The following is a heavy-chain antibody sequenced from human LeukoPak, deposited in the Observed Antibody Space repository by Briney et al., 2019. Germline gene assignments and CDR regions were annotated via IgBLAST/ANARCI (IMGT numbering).Heavy chain of an antibody. CDR2: IWYDGSNK. V-gene: IGHV3-33*01. Sequence: PGGSLRLSCAASGFTFSSYGMHWVRQAPGKGLEWVAVIWYDGSNKYYADSVKGRFTISRDNSKNTLYLQMNSLRAEDTAVYYCARPRTYYDNPDVWGQGTTVTVSS. D-gene: IGHD3-9*01. CDR3: ARPRTYYDNPDV. CDR1: GFTFSSYG. J-gene: IGHJ6*02.